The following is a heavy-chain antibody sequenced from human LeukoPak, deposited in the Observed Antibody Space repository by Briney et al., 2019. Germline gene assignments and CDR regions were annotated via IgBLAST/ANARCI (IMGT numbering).Heavy chain of an antibody. J-gene: IGHJ4*02. CDR3: ARGGGYSYVYYFDY. V-gene: IGHV3-20*04. Sequence: PGGSLRLSCAASGFNFADFAMSWVRQVPGKGLEWVFGIDWNGGNTGSADSVKGRFTISRDNAKNSLYLQMSGLRAEDTAFCYCARGGGYSYVYYFDYWGQGALVTVSS. CDR1: GFNFADFA. D-gene: IGHD5-18*01. CDR2: IDWNGGNT.